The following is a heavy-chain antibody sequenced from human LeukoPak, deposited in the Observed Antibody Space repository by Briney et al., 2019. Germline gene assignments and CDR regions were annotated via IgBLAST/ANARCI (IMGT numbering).Heavy chain of an antibody. Sequence: SETLSLTCTVSGGSISSSNYYWGWIRQPPGKGLEWIGSIYYSGNTYYNPSLKSRVTISVDTSKNQFSLKLTSVTAADTAVYYCARDGWYSSSWYYYGMDVWGQGTTVTVSS. CDR3: ARDGWYSSSWYYYGMDV. V-gene: IGHV4-39*02. CDR1: GGSISSSNYY. J-gene: IGHJ6*02. CDR2: IYYSGNT. D-gene: IGHD6-13*01.